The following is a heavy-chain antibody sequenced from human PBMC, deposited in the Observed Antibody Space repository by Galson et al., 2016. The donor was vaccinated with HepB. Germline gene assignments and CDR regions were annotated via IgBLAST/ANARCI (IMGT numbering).Heavy chain of an antibody. Sequence: SVKVSCKASGYTFTTYYIHWVRQAPGQGLEWMGIINPSGGSISYAQKFQGRITITRDTSTSTVYMELSSLRSEDTAVYYCARDGVQYFDWPTPRPDYWGQGTLVTVPS. CDR3: ARDGVQYFDWPTPRPDY. J-gene: IGHJ4*02. CDR1: GYTFTTYY. CDR2: INPSGGSI. V-gene: IGHV1-46*01. D-gene: IGHD3-9*01.